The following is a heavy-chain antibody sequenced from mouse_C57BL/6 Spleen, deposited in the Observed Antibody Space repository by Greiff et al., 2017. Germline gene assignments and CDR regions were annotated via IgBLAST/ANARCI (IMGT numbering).Heavy chain of an antibody. CDR2: IWSGGST. CDR1: GFSLTSYG. V-gene: IGHV2-2*01. CDR3: ARRVHYYGSSPLAMDY. J-gene: IGHJ4*01. Sequence: QVQLQQSGPGLVQPSPSLSITCTVSGFSLTSYGVHWVRQSPGKGLEWLGVIWSGGSTDYNAAFISRLSISKDNSKSQVFFKMNRLQADDTAIYYCARRVHYYGSSPLAMDYWGQGTTVTVSS. D-gene: IGHD1-1*01.